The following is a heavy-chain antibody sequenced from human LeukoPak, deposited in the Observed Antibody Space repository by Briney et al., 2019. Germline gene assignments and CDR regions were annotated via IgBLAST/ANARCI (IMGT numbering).Heavy chain of an antibody. J-gene: IGHJ5*02. V-gene: IGHV3-7*01. CDR2: INQDGSEK. D-gene: IGHD6-13*01. Sequence: PGGSLRLSCAASGFTFSTYWMSWVRQTPGKGLEWVANINQDGSEKNYVDSVKGRFTISRDNAKNSLYLQMNTLRAEDTAVYYCARDVEWPLAAATGSWGQGTLVTVSS. CDR1: GFTFSTYW. CDR3: ARDVEWPLAAATGS.